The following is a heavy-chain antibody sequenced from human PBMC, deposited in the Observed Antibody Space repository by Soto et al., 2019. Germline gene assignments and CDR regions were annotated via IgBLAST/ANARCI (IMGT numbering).Heavy chain of an antibody. D-gene: IGHD1-1*01. CDR3: ARAQTPTD. CDR1: GFTFSSYA. J-gene: IGHJ4*02. CDR2: ISSNGGST. Sequence: EVQLVESGGGLVQPGGSLRLSCAASGFTFSSYAMHWVRQAPGKGLEYVSAISSNGGSTYYANSVKGRFTISRDNSKNPVYLQRGSLRAEDVAVYYCARAQTPTDWGQGTLVTVSS. V-gene: IGHV3-64*01.